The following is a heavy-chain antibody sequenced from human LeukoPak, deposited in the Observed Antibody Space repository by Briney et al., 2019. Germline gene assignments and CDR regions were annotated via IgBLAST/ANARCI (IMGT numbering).Heavy chain of an antibody. CDR3: ARDGGLYYYDSSGYYPFDY. Sequence: ASVKVSCKASGYTFTSYGISWVRQAPGQGLEWMGWISAYNGNTNYAQKLQGRVTMTTDTSTSTAYMELRSLRSDNTAVYYCARDGGLYYYDSSGYYPFDYWGQGTLVTVSS. J-gene: IGHJ4*02. D-gene: IGHD3-22*01. CDR2: ISAYNGNT. V-gene: IGHV1-18*01. CDR1: GYTFTSYG.